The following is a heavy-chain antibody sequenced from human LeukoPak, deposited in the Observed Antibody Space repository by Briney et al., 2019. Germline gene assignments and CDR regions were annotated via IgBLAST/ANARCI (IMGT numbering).Heavy chain of an antibody. D-gene: IGHD2-15*01. Sequence: NTSETLSLTCAVYGGSFSGYYWSWIRQPPGKGLEWIGEINHSGSTNYNPSLKSRVTISVDTSKNQFSLKLSSVTAADTAVYYCARDIVVVVPPVGSAFDPWGQGTLVTVSS. CDR3: ARDIVVVVPPVGSAFDP. CDR2: INHSGST. V-gene: IGHV4-34*01. J-gene: IGHJ5*02. CDR1: GGSFSGYY.